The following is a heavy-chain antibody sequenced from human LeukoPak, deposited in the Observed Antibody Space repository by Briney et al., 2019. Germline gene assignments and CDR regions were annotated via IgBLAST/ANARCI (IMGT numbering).Heavy chain of an antibody. J-gene: IGHJ4*02. CDR1: GFTFSSYW. CDR2: VSTDGRNT. V-gene: IGHV3-74*01. Sequence: GGSLRLSCAASGFTFSSYWMHWVRQAPGKGLVWVSRVSTDGRNTIYADSVKGRFTISRDNAKNTLYLQMNSLRDEDTAVYYCVRDYSNFVQGDWGQGTLVTVSS. CDR3: VRDYSNFVQGD. D-gene: IGHD4-11*01.